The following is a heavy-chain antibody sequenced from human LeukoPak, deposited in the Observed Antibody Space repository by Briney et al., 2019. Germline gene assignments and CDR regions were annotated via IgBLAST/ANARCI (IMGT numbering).Heavy chain of an antibody. CDR2: IIPIFGTA. J-gene: IGHJ4*02. V-gene: IGHV1-18*04. CDR1: GYIFTGYY. CDR3: ARVWRVEPGLSYYDSSGYFRYFDY. Sequence: ASVKVSCKTSGYIFTGYYIHWVRQAPGQGLEWMGWIIPIFGTANYAQNFQGRVTMTTDTATSTAYMELRSLRSDDTAVYYCARVWRVEPGLSYYDSSGYFRYFDYWGQGTLVTVAS. D-gene: IGHD3-22*01.